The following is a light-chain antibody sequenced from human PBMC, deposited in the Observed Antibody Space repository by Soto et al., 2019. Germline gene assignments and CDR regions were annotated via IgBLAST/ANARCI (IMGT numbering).Light chain of an antibody. Sequence: DIQMTQSPSTLSASVGDRVTITCRASQSISSWLAWYQQRPGKAPNLLIYDASNLESGVPSRFSGSGSGTEFTLTISSLQPDDFATYYCQEYNFYTWTFGQGTKV. CDR1: QSISSW. CDR3: QEYNFYTWT. J-gene: IGKJ1*01. V-gene: IGKV1-5*01. CDR2: DAS.